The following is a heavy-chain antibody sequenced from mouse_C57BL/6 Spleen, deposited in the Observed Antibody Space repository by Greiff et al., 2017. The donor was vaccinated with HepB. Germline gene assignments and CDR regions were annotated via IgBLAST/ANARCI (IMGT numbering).Heavy chain of an antibody. CDR1: GFSLTSYG. V-gene: IGHV2-2*01. D-gene: IGHD2-4*01. CDR2: IWSGGST. Sequence: VQRVESGPGLVQPSQSLSITCTVSGFSLTSYGVHWVRQSPGKGLEWLGVIWSGGSTDYNAAFISRLSISKDNSKSQVFFKMNSMQADDTDIYYCARGGYYEGYYAMDYWGQGTSVTVSS. J-gene: IGHJ4*01. CDR3: ARGGYYEGYYAMDY.